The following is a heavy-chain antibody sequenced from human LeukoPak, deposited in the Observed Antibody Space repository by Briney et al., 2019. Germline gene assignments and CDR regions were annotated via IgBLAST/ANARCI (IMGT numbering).Heavy chain of an antibody. V-gene: IGHV3-23*01. CDR1: GFTFRSYA. CDR3: AKEGYSYGLLVHRSEYFQY. CDR2: ISGSGDNT. Sequence: GGSLRLSCAASGFTFRSYAMSWVRQAPGKGLEWVSAISGSGDNTHYADSVKGRFTISRDNSNNTLYLQMNSLKVEDTAIYYCAKEGYSYGLLVHRSEYFQYWGQGTLVTVSS. D-gene: IGHD5-18*01. J-gene: IGHJ1*01.